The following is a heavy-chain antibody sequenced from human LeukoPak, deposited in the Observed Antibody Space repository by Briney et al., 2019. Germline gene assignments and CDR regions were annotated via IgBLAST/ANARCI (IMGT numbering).Heavy chain of an antibody. Sequence: GGSLRHSCAASGFTFSSYWMHWVRQAPGKGLVWVSRINSDETSTSYADSVKGRFTISRDNAQKTLYLQMNSLRAEDTAVYYCATSTYCSGGSCYSRTFQYWGQGTLVTVSS. V-gene: IGHV3-74*01. J-gene: IGHJ4*02. CDR2: INSDETST. CDR1: GFTFSSYW. D-gene: IGHD2-15*01. CDR3: ATSTYCSGGSCYSRTFQY.